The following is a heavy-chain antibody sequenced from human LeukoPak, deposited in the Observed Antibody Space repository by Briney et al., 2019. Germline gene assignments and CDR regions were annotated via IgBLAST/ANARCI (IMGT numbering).Heavy chain of an antibody. CDR2: IYPGDSDT. CDR3: ARQTKGGITMVRGVLSDAFGI. V-gene: IGHV5-51*01. J-gene: IGHJ3*02. Sequence: GESLKISCKGSGYSFTSYWIGWVRQMPGKGLEWMGIIYPGDSDTRYSPSFQGQVTISADKSISTAYLQWSSLKASDTAMYYCARQTKGGITMVRGVLSDAFGIWSQGTMVTVSS. D-gene: IGHD3-10*01. CDR1: GYSFTSYW.